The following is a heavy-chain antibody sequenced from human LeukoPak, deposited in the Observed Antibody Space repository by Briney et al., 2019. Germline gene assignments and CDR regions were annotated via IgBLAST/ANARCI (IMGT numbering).Heavy chain of an antibody. Sequence: SETLSLTCSVSGNSISSGYYRGWIRQPPGKGLEWTGTIYHSGSTYYNPSLKSRVTISVDTSKNHFSLKLSSVTAADTAVYYCAWGTKSVGVDAFDVWGQGTMVTVSS. CDR3: AWGTKSVGVDAFDV. CDR1: GNSISSGYY. D-gene: IGHD2-8*01. CDR2: IYHSGST. V-gene: IGHV4-38-2*02. J-gene: IGHJ3*01.